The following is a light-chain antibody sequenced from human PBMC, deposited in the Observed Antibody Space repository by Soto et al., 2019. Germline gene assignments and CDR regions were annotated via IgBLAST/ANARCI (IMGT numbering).Light chain of an antibody. CDR1: SSNIGSRT. CDR2: SNS. J-gene: IGLJ1*01. Sequence: QSVLTQPPSMSGAPGQRVTISCSGSSSNIGSRTVNWYQHLPGTAPKLLIYSNSQRPSGVPERFSGSKSGTSASLAVSGLQSEDEADYYCAAWDGSLNGYVFGTGTKVTVL. V-gene: IGLV1-44*01. CDR3: AAWDGSLNGYV.